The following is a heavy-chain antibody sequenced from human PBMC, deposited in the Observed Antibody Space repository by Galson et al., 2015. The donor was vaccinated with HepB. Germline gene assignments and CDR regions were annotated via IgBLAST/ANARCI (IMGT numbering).Heavy chain of an antibody. V-gene: IGHV3-23*01. CDR3: AMNTVLVVPAAI. J-gene: IGHJ4*02. Sequence: SLRLSCAASGFTFSSYAMSWVRQAPGKGLEWVSAISGSGGSTYYADSVKGRFTISRDNSKNTLYLQMNSLRAEDTAVYYCAMNTVLVVPAAIWGQGTLVSVSS. CDR1: GFTFSSYA. D-gene: IGHD2-2*01. CDR2: ISGSGGST.